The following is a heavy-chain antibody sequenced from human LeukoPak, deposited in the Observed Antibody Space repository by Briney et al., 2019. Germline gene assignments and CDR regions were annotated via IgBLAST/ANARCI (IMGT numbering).Heavy chain of an antibody. D-gene: IGHD5-12*01. V-gene: IGHV3-15*01. CDR2: IKSKTDGGTT. J-gene: IGHJ4*02. Sequence: GGSLRLSCAASGFTFSNAWMSWVRQAPGKWLEWVGRIKSKTDGGTTDYAAPVKGRFTISRDDSKNTLYLQMNSLKTEDTAVYYCTGRDRGYDFVDYFDYWGQGTLVTVSS. CDR1: GFTFSNAW. CDR3: TGRDRGYDFVDYFDY.